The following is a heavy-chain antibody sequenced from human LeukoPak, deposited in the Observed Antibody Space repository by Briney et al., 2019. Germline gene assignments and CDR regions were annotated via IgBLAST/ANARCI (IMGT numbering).Heavy chain of an antibody. J-gene: IGHJ4*02. CDR3: AKHFFYDSSGYCHY. CDR2: ISSSGGST. D-gene: IGHD3-22*01. Sequence: GGSLRLSCVGSGFTFNNYAMSWVRQAPGKGLEWVSTISSSGGSTYYADSVRGRFTISRDISKNTLYLQMNSLRAEDTAVYYCAKHFFYDSSGYCHYWGQGTLVTVSS. V-gene: IGHV3-23*01. CDR1: GFTFNNYA.